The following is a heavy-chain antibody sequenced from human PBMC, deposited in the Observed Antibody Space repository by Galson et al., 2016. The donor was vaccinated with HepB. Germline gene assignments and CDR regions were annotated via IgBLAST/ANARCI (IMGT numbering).Heavy chain of an antibody. CDR1: GYTFTGYY. V-gene: IGHV1-2*02. J-gene: IGHJ6*04. CDR2: INPNSGGT. Sequence: SVKVSCKASGYTFTGYYLHWMRQAPGQGLEWMGWINPNSGGTIYAPKFQGRVTMTRDTSISTAYMELSSLTSDDTAVYYCASPLWWLSLLGSQGGLGTDVWGKGTTVTVSS. D-gene: IGHD5-12*01. CDR3: ASPLWWLSLLGSQGGLGTDV.